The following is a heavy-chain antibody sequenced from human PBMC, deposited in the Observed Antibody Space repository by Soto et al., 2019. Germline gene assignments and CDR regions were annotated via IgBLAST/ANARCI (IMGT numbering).Heavy chain of an antibody. D-gene: IGHD3-3*01. CDR1: GGSFSGYY. CDR3: ARGLSFSLRFLEWLAPRYMDV. Sequence: SSETLSLTCAVYGGSFSGYYWSWIRQPPGKGLEWIGEINHSGSTNYNPSLKSRVTISVDTSKNQFSLKLSSVTAADTAVYYCARGLSFSLRFLEWLAPRYMDVWGKGTTVTVSS. CDR2: INHSGST. J-gene: IGHJ6*03. V-gene: IGHV4-34*01.